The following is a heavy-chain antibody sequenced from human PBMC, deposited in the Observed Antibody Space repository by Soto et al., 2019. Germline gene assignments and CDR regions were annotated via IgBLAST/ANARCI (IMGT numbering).Heavy chain of an antibody. CDR1: GGSISSSNW. Sequence: SETLSLTCAVSGGSISSSNWWSWVRQPPGKGLEWIGEIYHSGSTNYNPSLKGRVTISVDKSKNQFSLKLSSVTAADTAVYYCARAYYYGSGSQIDYWGQGTLVTVSS. CDR3: ARAYYYGSGSQIDY. D-gene: IGHD3-10*01. J-gene: IGHJ4*02. CDR2: IYHSGST. V-gene: IGHV4-4*02.